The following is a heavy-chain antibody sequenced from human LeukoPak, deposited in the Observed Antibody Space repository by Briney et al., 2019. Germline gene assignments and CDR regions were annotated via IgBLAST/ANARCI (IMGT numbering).Heavy chain of an antibody. D-gene: IGHD3-22*01. V-gene: IGHV1-18*04. CDR3: ARGPGGRSGYYPLEDYYYYYYMDV. CDR1: GYTFTGYY. CDR2: IRVYNGNT. J-gene: IGHJ6*03. Sequence: ASVKVSCKASGYTFTGYYMHWVRQAPGQGLEWMGWIRVYNGNTNYAQKLQGRVTMTTDTSTSTAYMELRSLRSDDTAVYYCARGPGGRSGYYPLEDYYYYYYMDVWGKGTTVTVSS.